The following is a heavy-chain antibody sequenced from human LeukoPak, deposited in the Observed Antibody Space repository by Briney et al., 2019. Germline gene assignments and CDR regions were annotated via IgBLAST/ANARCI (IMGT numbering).Heavy chain of an antibody. CDR1: GYTFTGYY. CDR2: MNPNSGNT. CDR3: ARAPPYYDSSGYYLGY. D-gene: IGHD3-22*01. Sequence: ASVKVSCKASGYTFTGYYMHWVRQAPGQGLEWMGWMNPNSGNTGYAQKFQGRVTITRNTSISTAYMELSSLRSEDTAVYYCARAPPYYDSSGYYLGYWGQGTLVTVPS. V-gene: IGHV1-8*03. J-gene: IGHJ4*02.